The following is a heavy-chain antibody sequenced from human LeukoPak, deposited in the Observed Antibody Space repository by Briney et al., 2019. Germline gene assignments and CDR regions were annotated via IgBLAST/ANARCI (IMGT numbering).Heavy chain of an antibody. Sequence: PGGSLKISCKGSGYSFTSYWIGWVRQMPGKGLEWMGIIYPGDSDTRYSPSFQGQVTISADKSISTAYLQWSSLKASDTAMYYCVRHLTQNTYTDAFDIWGQGTMVTVSS. V-gene: IGHV5-51*01. J-gene: IGHJ3*02. CDR1: GYSFTSYW. CDR3: VRHLTQNTYTDAFDI. CDR2: IYPGDSDT. D-gene: IGHD2-2*02.